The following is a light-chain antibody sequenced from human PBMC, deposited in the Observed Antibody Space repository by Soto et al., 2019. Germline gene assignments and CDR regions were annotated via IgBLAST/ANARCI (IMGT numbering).Light chain of an antibody. CDR3: QQSYSTPPIT. CDR1: QGIRNC. CDR2: YAS. J-gene: IGKJ5*01. Sequence: DIQMTQSPSSLSASVGDRVTITCRASQGIRNCLGWYQQKPGTAPKRLIYYASSLQSGVPSRFSGSGSGTDFTLTIRSLQPEDFATYYCQQSYSTPPITFGQGTQLEIK. V-gene: IGKV1-39*01.